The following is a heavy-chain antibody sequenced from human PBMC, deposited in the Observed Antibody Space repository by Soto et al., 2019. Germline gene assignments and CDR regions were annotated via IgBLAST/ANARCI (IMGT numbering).Heavy chain of an antibody. D-gene: IGHD5-12*01. V-gene: IGHV1-69*13. J-gene: IGHJ5*02. Sequence: SVKVSCKASGGTFSSYAISWVRHAPEQGLEWMGGIIPIFGTANYAQKFQGRVTITADESTSTAYMELSSLRSEDTAVYYCARTSYSGYDINWFDPWGQGTLVTVSS. CDR3: ARTSYSGYDINWFDP. CDR2: IIPIFGTA. CDR1: GGTFSSYA.